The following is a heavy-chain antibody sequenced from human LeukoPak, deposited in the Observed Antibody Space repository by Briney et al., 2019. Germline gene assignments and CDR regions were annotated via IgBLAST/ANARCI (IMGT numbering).Heavy chain of an antibody. CDR3: VSDRRREYYYDPSKQYYPDAFDI. V-gene: IGHV3-7*01. CDR2: IKQDGGEK. J-gene: IGHJ3*02. Sequence: GGSLRLSCAASGFTFSYYWMSWVRRAPGKGLEWVANIKQDGGEKYLVDSVRGRFTISRDNGKNSLFLQMDSLRVGDTAVYYCVSDRRREYYYDPSKQYYPDAFDIWGQGPVVTVSS. D-gene: IGHD3-22*01. CDR1: GFTFSYYW.